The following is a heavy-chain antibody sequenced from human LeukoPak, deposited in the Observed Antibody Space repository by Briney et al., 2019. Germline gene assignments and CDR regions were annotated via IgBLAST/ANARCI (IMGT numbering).Heavy chain of an antibody. V-gene: IGHV1-18*01. CDR3: ARGATVTTYDY. Sequence: GSVKVSCTASGYTFTSYGISWVRQAPGQGLEWMGWISAYNGNTNYAQTLKGRVTMTTDTSTSTAYMELRSLRSDDTAVYYCARGATVTTYDYWGQGTLVTVSS. CDR1: GYTFTSYG. J-gene: IGHJ4*02. CDR2: ISAYNGNT. D-gene: IGHD4-17*01.